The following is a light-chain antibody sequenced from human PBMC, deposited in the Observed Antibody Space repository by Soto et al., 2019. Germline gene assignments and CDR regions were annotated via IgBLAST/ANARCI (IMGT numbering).Light chain of an antibody. CDR1: QSVSRN. J-gene: IGKJ5*01. Sequence: DIVMTQSPATLSVSPGERVTLSCRTSQSVSRNLAWYQQKPGQPPRLLIFGASTRANGIPARFSGSGSGTELNLTISSLQSEDFAVYYCQQDKNWPPITFGQGTRLEVK. CDR3: QQDKNWPPIT. CDR2: GAS. V-gene: IGKV3D-15*01.